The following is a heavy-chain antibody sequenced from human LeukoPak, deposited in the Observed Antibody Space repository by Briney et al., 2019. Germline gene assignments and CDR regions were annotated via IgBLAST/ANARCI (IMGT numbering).Heavy chain of an antibody. CDR2: IKEDGSER. Sequence: GGSLRLSCAASGFMFSSYWMTWVRQAPGKGLEWVASIKEDGSERQYVDSVKGRFSISRDNTKGSLFLQLNSLRAEDTAVYYCARDGVDYYYYGMDVWGQGTTVTVSS. CDR3: ARDGVDYYYYGMDV. D-gene: IGHD2-15*01. V-gene: IGHV3-7*03. J-gene: IGHJ6*02. CDR1: GFMFSSYW.